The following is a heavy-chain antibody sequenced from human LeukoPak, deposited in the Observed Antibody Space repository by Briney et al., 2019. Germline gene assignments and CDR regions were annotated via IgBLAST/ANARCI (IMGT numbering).Heavy chain of an antibody. V-gene: IGHV3-7*01. CDR2: IKQDGSEK. J-gene: IGHJ4*02. CDR1: GFTFSSYW. D-gene: IGHD5-18*01. CDR3: ARVGSYGYGSYKDY. Sequence: GGSLRLSCAASGFTFSSYWTSWVRQAPGKGLEWVANIKQDGSEKYYVDSVKGRFTISRDNAKNSLYLQMNSLRAEDTAVYYCARVGSYGYGSYKDYWGQGILVTVSS.